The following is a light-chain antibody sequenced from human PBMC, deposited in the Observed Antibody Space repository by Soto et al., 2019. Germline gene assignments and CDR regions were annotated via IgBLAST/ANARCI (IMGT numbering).Light chain of an antibody. J-gene: IGKJ5*01. CDR3: QQYGSSPPVT. V-gene: IGKV3-20*01. Sequence: EIVLTQSPGTLSLSPGERATLSCRASQGVSSSYLGWYQQKPGQAPRLLIYGASNRATGIPDRFSGSGSGTDFTLTISRLEPEDFAVYYCQQYGSSPPVTFGQGTRLEMK. CDR1: QGVSSSY. CDR2: GAS.